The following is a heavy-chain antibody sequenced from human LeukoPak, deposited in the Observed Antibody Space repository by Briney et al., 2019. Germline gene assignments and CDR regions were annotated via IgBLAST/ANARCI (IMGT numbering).Heavy chain of an antibody. V-gene: IGHV3-21*01. CDR1: GFTFSSYS. CDR2: ISSSSSYI. D-gene: IGHD6-13*01. J-gene: IGHJ6*03. CDR3: ARDLSPYSSSRGLGYYYYYYMDV. Sequence: PGGSLRLSCAASGFTFSSYSMNWVRRAPGKGLEWVSSISSSSSYIYYADSVKGRFTISRDNAKNSLYLQMNSLRAEDTAVYYCARDLSPYSSSRGLGYYYYYYMDVWGKGTTVTISS.